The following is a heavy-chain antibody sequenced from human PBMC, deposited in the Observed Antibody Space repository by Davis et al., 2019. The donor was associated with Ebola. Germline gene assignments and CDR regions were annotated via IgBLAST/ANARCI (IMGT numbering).Heavy chain of an antibody. Sequence: MPSETLSLTCTVSGGSINNYFWSWIRQPPGKGLEWIGNIHYLGNTNYNPSLKSRVTMSVDTSKNQFSLKLSSVTAADTAVYFCARRERFLEWPHRGGDYWGQGSLVTVSS. CDR1: GGSINNYF. J-gene: IGHJ4*02. CDR2: IHYLGNT. V-gene: IGHV4-59*08. CDR3: ARRERFLEWPHRGGDY. D-gene: IGHD3-3*01.